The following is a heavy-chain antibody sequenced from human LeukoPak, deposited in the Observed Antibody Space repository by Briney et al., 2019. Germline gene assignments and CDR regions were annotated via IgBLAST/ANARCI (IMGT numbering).Heavy chain of an antibody. J-gene: IGHJ4*02. CDR1: GFTFSSYA. D-gene: IGHD3-22*01. Sequence: GGSLRLSCAASGFTFSSYAMSWVRQAPGKGLEWVSAISRSGGTTYYADSVKGRFSISRDNSKNTLYLQITSLRAEDTAAYFCAKGDPNSGYLHWGQGTLVTVS. CDR3: AKGDPNSGYLH. CDR2: ISRSGGTT. V-gene: IGHV3-23*01.